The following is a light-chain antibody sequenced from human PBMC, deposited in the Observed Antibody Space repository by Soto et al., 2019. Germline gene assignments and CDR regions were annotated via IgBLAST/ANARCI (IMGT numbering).Light chain of an antibody. CDR2: AAS. V-gene: IGKV1-12*01. J-gene: IGKJ2*01. CDR3: QQSYNFPYT. CDR1: QVISSW. Sequence: DIPMTQSPSSVSASVGDRVTITCRASQVISSWLAWYQQKPGKAPKLLIFAASSLESGVPSRFGGSGFGTDFTLTINSLQPEDFATYYCQQSYNFPYTFGQGTKLEIK.